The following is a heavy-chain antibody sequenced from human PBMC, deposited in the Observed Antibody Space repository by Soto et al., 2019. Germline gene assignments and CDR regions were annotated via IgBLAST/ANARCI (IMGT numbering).Heavy chain of an antibody. CDR1: GFTFSSYG. V-gene: IGHV3-33*01. CDR3: ARSYSSSWSAFDS. CDR2: IWYDGSNK. D-gene: IGHD6-13*01. Sequence: QVQLVESGGGVVQPGRSLRLSCAASGFTFSSYGMHWVRQAPGKGLEWVAVIWYDGSNKYYADSVKGRFTISRDNSKNTLYLQMTSLRAEDTAVYYCARSYSSSWSAFDSWGQGPLVTVSS. J-gene: IGHJ4*02.